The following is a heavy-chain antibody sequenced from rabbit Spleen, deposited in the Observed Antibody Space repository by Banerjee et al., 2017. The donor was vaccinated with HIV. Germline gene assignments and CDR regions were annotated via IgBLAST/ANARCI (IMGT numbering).Heavy chain of an antibody. CDR1: GFDFSSDA. D-gene: IGHD3-1*01. Sequence: QEQLVESGGGLVQPEGSLTLTCKASGFDFSSDAMCWVRQAPGKGLEWIACIYISSGNTYYASWAKGRFTISKTSSTTVDLKMTSLTAADTATYFCARGPGDVSYALNLWGPGTLVTVS. CDR2: IYISSGNT. CDR3: ARGPGDVSYALNL. V-gene: IGHV1S45*01. J-gene: IGHJ4*01.